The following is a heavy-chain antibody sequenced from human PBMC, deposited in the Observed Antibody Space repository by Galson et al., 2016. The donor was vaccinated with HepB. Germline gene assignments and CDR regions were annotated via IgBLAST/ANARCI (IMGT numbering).Heavy chain of an antibody. D-gene: IGHD3-22*01. Sequence: SLRLSCAASGFTVSSNYMSWVRQAPGKGLEWVSVIYSGGSTYYADSVMGRFTISRDNSRNTLYLQMNSLRAEDTAVYYCARELVVTPLYDAFDIWGQGTMVTVSS. J-gene: IGHJ3*02. CDR2: IYSGGST. CDR1: GFTVSSNY. CDR3: ARELVVTPLYDAFDI. V-gene: IGHV3-53*01.